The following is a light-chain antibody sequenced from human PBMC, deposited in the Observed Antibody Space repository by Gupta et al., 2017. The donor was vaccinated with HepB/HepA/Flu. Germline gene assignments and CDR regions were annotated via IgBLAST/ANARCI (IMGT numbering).Light chain of an antibody. J-gene: IGKJ4*01. CDR2: DAS. CDR1: QDISNY. Sequence: QITQSPSSLSASVGDRVTITCQASQDISNYLNWYQQKPGKAPKLLIYDASNLETGVPSRFSGSGSGTDFTFTISSLQPEDIATYYCQQYDNLLPFGGGTKVEIK. V-gene: IGKV1-33*01. CDR3: QQYDNLLP.